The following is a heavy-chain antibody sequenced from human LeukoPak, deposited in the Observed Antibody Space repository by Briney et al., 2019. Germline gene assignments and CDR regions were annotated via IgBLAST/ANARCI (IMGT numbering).Heavy chain of an antibody. D-gene: IGHD3-16*01. CDR1: GAAFSSYA. Sequence: ASVKVSCKASGAAFSSYAISWVRQAPGQGLEWMGGIIPTFATANYAQKFQGRVTITADESTSTAYMELSMLRSEDMAVHYCARDGPARSPDLIMDVWGKGTTVTVSS. V-gene: IGHV1-69*13. CDR2: IIPTFATA. J-gene: IGHJ6*03. CDR3: ARDGPARSPDLIMDV.